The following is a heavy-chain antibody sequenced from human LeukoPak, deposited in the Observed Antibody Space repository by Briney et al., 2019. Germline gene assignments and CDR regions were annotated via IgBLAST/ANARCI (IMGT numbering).Heavy chain of an antibody. J-gene: IGHJ5*02. D-gene: IGHD3-16*02. V-gene: IGHV1-8*01. Sequence: GASVKVSCKASGYTFTSYDINWVRHATGQGLEWMGWMNPNSGNTGSAQRFQGRITMTRDTSISTAYMELSSLRSEDTAVYYCARGPLVRLPSSFDPWGQGTLVTASS. CDR3: ARGPLVRLPSSFDP. CDR1: GYTFTSYD. CDR2: MNPNSGNT.